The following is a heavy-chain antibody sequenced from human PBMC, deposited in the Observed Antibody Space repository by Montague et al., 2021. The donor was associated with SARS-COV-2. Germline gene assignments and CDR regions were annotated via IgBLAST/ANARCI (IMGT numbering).Heavy chain of an antibody. D-gene: IGHD3-22*01. V-gene: IGHV3-23*01. CDR1: GFTFSSYA. CDR3: AKGGERITMIVVVITLADFDX. J-gene: IGHJ4*02. CDR2: ISDSGGSA. Sequence: SLRLSCAASGFTFSSYAMSWVRQAPGKGLEWVSGISDSGGSAYYADSVKGRFTISRDNSKNTLYLQMNSLRAEDTAVYYCAKGGERITMIVVVITLADFDXRGQGTLVTVSS.